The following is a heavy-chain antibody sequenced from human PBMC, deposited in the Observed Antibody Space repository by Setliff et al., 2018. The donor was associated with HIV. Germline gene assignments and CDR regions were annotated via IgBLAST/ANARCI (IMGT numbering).Heavy chain of an antibody. V-gene: IGHV3-23*01. D-gene: IGHD3-16*01. J-gene: IGHJ6*03. CDR1: GFTFSYYA. Sequence: GGSLRLSCAASGFTFSYYALSWVRQAPGKGLEWVSSISGSGVSTYYADSVKGRFTISGDSSKNTLYLQMNSLRAEDTAVYYCAKGAPSDGIHYYYMDVWGKGTTVTVSS. CDR2: ISGSGVST. CDR3: AKGAPSDGIHYYYMDV.